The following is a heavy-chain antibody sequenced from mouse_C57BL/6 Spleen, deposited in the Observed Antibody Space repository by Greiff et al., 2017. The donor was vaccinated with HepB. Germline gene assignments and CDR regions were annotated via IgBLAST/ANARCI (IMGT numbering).Heavy chain of an antibody. J-gene: IGHJ1*03. CDR3: ARTMITTSYFDV. Sequence: EVQRVESGGGLVKPGGSLKLSCAASGFTFSSYAMSWVRQTPEKRLEWVATISDGGSYTYYPDNVKGRFTISRDNAKNNLYLQMSHLKSEDTAMYYCARTMITTSYFDVWGTGTTVTVSS. V-gene: IGHV5-4*01. CDR2: ISDGGSYT. CDR1: GFTFSSYA. D-gene: IGHD2-4*01.